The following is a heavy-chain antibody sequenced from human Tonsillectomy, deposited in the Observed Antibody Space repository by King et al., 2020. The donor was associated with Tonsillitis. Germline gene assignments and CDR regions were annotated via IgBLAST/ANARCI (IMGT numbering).Heavy chain of an antibody. CDR2: IRYDGSNK. CDR3: AKGYGSGSYYPYFDY. Sequence: QLVQSGGGVVQPGGSLRLSCAASGFTFSSHGMHWVRQAPGKGLEWVAFIRYDGSNKYYADSXKXRFTISRDNSKNTLXLQMNSLRAEDTAVYYCAKGYGSGSYYPYFDYWGQGXLXTVSS. D-gene: IGHD3-10*01. CDR1: GFTFSSHG. V-gene: IGHV3-30*02. J-gene: IGHJ4*02.